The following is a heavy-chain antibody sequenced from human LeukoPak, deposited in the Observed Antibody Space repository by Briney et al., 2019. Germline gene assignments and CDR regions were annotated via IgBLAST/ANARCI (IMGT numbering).Heavy chain of an antibody. CDR3: AKDYSGGWSNSQYFDY. Sequence: GGSLRLSCAASGFTFSNYGMHWVRQAPGKGLEWVAFTWYDGSSKYYADSVRGRFTISRDNSKNTLFLQMNSLRAEDTAVYYCAKDYSGGWSNSQYFDYWGQGTLVTVSS. J-gene: IGHJ4*02. CDR1: GFTFSNYG. CDR2: TWYDGSSK. D-gene: IGHD6-19*01. V-gene: IGHV3-30*02.